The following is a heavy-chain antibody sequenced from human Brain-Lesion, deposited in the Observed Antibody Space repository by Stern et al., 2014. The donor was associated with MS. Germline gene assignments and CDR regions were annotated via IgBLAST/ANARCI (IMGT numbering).Heavy chain of an antibody. J-gene: IGHJ4*02. Sequence: QVQLQQWGPGLVKPSQTLSLTCTVSGGPISSHSYYWSWIRQPAGKGLEWIGRIYASGNTNYNPSLKSRVSISVDTSKNQLSLRLSSVTASDTAVYYCARDYGDLEFDLWGQGTLVTVSS. V-gene: IGHV4-61*02. D-gene: IGHD4-17*01. CDR1: GGPISSHSYY. CDR2: IYASGNT. CDR3: ARDYGDLEFDL.